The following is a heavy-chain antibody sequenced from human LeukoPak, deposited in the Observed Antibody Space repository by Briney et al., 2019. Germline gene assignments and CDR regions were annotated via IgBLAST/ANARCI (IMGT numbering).Heavy chain of an antibody. CDR2: INSDGSST. CDR3: AREKFSS. D-gene: IGHD6-6*01. J-gene: IGHJ4*02. CDR1: GFTFSSYW. V-gene: IGHV3-74*01. Sequence: GGSLRLSCAASGFTFSSYWMHWVRHAPGKGLVWVSRINSDGSSTSYADSVKGRFATSRDNAKSTLYLQMSSLRAEDTAVYYCAREKFSSWGQGTLVTVSS.